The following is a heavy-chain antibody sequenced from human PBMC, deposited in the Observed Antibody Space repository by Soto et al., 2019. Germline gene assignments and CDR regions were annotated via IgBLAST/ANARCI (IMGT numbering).Heavy chain of an antibody. CDR3: AKQIRITMVRGSELGSVDY. Sequence: QVQLVASGGGVVQPGRSLRLSCAASGFTFSSYGMHWVRQAPGKGLEWVAVISYDGSNKYYADSVKGRFTISRDNSKNTLYLKMNIVRADDTAVYYCAKQIRITMVRGSELGSVDYWGQGTLATVSS. V-gene: IGHV3-30*18. D-gene: IGHD3-10*01. CDR2: ISYDGSNK. CDR1: GFTFSSYG. J-gene: IGHJ4*02.